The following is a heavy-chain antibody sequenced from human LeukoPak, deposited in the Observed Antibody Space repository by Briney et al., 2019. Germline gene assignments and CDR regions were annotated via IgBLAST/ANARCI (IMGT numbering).Heavy chain of an antibody. CDR3: AKGGPTGSNYFDF. J-gene: IGHJ4*02. CDR1: EFTFDNYA. D-gene: IGHD1-26*01. CDR2: ISGSGYYS. V-gene: IGHV3-23*01. Sequence: GGSLRLSCAASEFTFDNYAMSWVRQAPGKGLEWVSVISGSGYYSYYADSVKGRFTVSRDNSKTTLYLQMNSLRADDTPVYYCAKGGPTGSNYFDFWGQGTLVTVSS.